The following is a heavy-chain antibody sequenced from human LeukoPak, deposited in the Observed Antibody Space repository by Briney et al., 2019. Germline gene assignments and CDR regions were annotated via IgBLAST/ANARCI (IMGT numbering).Heavy chain of an antibody. D-gene: IGHD3-10*01. J-gene: IGHJ4*02. CDR2: IKHDASEI. Sequence: GGSLRLSCAASGFTFSSYWMNWVRQAPGQGLEWVANIKHDASEIYYVDSVKGRFTISRDNAKNSLYLQMNSLRAEDTAVYYCARDIKRSFWFGELLTGWGQGTLVTVSS. CDR3: ARDIKRSFWFGELLTG. CDR1: GFTFSSYW. V-gene: IGHV3-7*01.